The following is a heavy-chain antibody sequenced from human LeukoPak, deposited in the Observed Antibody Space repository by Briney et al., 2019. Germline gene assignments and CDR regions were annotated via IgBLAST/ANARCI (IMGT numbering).Heavy chain of an antibody. V-gene: IGHV3-21*01. Sequence: GGSLRLSCAASGFTFSSYSMNWVRQAPGKGLEWVSSISSRSSYIYYADSVKGRFTISRDNAKNSLYLQMNSLRAEDTAVYYCARDTLDYYDSGYDAFDIWGQGTMVTVSS. J-gene: IGHJ3*02. CDR3: ARDTLDYYDSGYDAFDI. CDR1: GFTFSSYS. CDR2: ISSRSSYI. D-gene: IGHD3-22*01.